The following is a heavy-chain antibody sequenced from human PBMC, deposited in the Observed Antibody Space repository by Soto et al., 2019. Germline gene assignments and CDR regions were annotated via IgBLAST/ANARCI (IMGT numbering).Heavy chain of an antibody. V-gene: IGHV1-69*13. D-gene: IGHD3-10*01. CDR1: GGTFSSYA. CDR3: ATSLRAITMVRWYFDY. CDR2: IIPIFGTS. Sequence: SVKVSCKASGGTFSSYAISWVRQAPGQGLEWMGGIIPIFGTSNYAQKFQGRVTITADESTSTDYMELSSLRFEETAVYYCATSLRAITMVRWYFDYWGQGTLGTVSS. J-gene: IGHJ4*02.